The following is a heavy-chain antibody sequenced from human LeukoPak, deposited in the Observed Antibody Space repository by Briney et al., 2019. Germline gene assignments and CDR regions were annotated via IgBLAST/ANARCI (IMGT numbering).Heavy chain of an antibody. CDR3: ARGRGRPTVPFDP. CDR2: INHSGST. D-gene: IGHD4-17*01. V-gene: IGHV4-34*01. J-gene: IGHJ5*02. Sequence: SETLSLTCAVYGGSFSGYYWSWIRQPPGKGLEWIGEINHSGSTNYNPSLKSRVTISVDTSKNQFSLKLSSVTAADTAVYYCARGRGRPTVPFDPWGQGTLVTVSS. CDR1: GGSFSGYY.